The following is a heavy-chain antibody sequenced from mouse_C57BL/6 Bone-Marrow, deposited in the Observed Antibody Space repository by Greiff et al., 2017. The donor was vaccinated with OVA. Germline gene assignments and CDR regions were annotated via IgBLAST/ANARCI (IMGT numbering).Heavy chain of an antibody. V-gene: IGHV6-6*01. CDR2: IRNKANNHAT. D-gene: IGHD3-3*01. J-gene: IGHJ3*01. Sequence: EVKLEESGGGLVQPGGSMKLSCAASGFTFSDACMDWVRQSPEKGLEWVAEIRNKANNHATYYAESVKGRFTISRDDSKSSVYLQMNSLRAEDADIYYCARGCDGAWFAYWGQGTLVTVSA. CDR3: ARGCDGAWFAY. CDR1: GFTFSDAC.